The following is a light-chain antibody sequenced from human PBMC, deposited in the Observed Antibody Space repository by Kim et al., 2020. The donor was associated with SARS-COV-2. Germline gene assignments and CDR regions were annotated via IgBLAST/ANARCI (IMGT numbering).Light chain of an antibody. V-gene: IGLV2-14*03. CDR1: SSDVCGYNY. CDR2: DVS. CDR3: SSYTSSSTLV. Sequence: GQSITISCTGTSSDVCGYNYVSWYQQHPGKAPKLMIYDVSNRPSGVSNRFSGSKSGNTASLTISGLQAEDEADYYCSSYTSSSTLVFGGGTKLTVL. J-gene: IGLJ3*02.